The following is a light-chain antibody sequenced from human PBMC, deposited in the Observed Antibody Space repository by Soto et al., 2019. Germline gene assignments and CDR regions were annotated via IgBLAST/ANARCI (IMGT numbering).Light chain of an antibody. CDR2: EVT. J-gene: IGLJ1*01. CDR3: ASYAGGNQV. Sequence: QSALTQPPSASGSPGQSVTISCTGTSSDVGGYDYVSWYQHHPGKAPKLMTYEVTKRPSGVPDRFSGSKSGNTASLTVSGLLAEDEADYYCASYAGGNQVFGTGTKLTVL. V-gene: IGLV2-8*01. CDR1: SSDVGGYDY.